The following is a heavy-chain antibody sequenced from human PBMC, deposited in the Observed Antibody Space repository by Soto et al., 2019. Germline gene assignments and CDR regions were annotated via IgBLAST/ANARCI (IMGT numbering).Heavy chain of an antibody. J-gene: IGHJ5*02. CDR3: ARGVSRLGYCSSTSCFNWFDP. Sequence: SETLSLTCTVSGGSISSSSYYWGWIRQHPGKGLEWIGSIYYSGSTYYNPSLKSRVTISVDTSKNQFSLKLSSVTAADTAVYYCARGVSRLGYCSSTSCFNWFDPWGQGTLVTVSS. D-gene: IGHD2-2*01. V-gene: IGHV4-39*01. CDR1: GGSISSSSYY. CDR2: IYYSGST.